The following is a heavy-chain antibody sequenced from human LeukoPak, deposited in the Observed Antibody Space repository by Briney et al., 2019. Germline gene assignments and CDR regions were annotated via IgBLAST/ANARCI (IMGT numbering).Heavy chain of an antibody. CDR1: GFTFSSYV. Sequence: GGSLRLSCTASGFTFSSYVMSWVRQAPGKGLEWVSGVTSGGSTYYADSVKGRFTISRDSSKNTLYLQTNSLRAEDTALYYCAKVPVWQQLVDYWGQGTLVTVSS. CDR2: VTSGGST. CDR3: AKVPVWQQLVDY. D-gene: IGHD6-13*01. V-gene: IGHV3-23*01. J-gene: IGHJ4*02.